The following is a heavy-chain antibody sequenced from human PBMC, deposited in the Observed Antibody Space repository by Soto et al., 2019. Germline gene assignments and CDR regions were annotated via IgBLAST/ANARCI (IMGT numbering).Heavy chain of an antibody. CDR1: GFTFSSYA. CDR3: ARGQEYQLPQLAIWGNYYYGMDV. CDR2: ISYDGSNK. V-gene: IGHV3-30-3*01. Sequence: HPGGSLRLSCAASGFTFSSYAMHWVRQAPGKGLEWVAVISYDGSNKYYADSVKGRFTISRDNSKNTLYLQMNSLRAEDTAVYYCARGQEYQLPQLAIWGNYYYGMDVWGQGTTVTVSS. D-gene: IGHD2-2*01. J-gene: IGHJ6*02.